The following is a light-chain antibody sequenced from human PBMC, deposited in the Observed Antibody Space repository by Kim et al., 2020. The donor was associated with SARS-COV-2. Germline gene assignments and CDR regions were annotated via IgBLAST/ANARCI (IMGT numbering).Light chain of an antibody. V-gene: IGLV3-1*01. CDR2: QDR. Sequence: VSPGQTASITCSGDKLGDKYACWYQQKPGQSPVLVIYQDRKRPSGIPERFSGSNSGNTATLTISGTQAMDEADYYCQAWDSSTDCVFGGGTQLTVL. CDR3: QAWDSSTDCV. J-gene: IGLJ3*02. CDR1: KLGDKY.